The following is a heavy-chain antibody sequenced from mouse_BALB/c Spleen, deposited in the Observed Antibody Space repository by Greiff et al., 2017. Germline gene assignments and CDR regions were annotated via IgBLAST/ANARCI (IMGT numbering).Heavy chain of an antibody. J-gene: IGHJ4*01. CDR2: IDPENGDT. V-gene: IGHV14-4*02. CDR1: GFNITDYY. Sequence: VQLQQSGAELVRSGASVKLSCTASGFNITDYYMHWVKQRPEQGLEWIGWIDPENGDTEYAPKFQGKATMTADTSSNTAYLQLSSLTSEDTAVYYCNAGDAMDYWGQGTSVTVSS. CDR3: NAGDAMDY.